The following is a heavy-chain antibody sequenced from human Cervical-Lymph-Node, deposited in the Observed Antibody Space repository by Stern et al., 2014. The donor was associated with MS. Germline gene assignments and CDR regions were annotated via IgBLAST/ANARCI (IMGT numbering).Heavy chain of an antibody. CDR1: GGTFSNYA. CDR2: IVPLFGKP. CDR3: ASPLTATSVPFGYYGMDV. D-gene: IGHD4-17*01. V-gene: IGHV1-69*01. Sequence: VQLEESGAEVKKPGSSVKVSCKASGGTFSNYANSWVRQAPGQGLEWMGGIVPLFGKPNYAQQFQGRRTITADESTSTAYMTLSSLRSEDTAVYYCASPLTATSVPFGYYGMDVWGQGTTVTVS. J-gene: IGHJ6*02.